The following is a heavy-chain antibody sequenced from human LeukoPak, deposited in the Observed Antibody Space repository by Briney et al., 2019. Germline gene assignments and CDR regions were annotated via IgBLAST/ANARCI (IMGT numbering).Heavy chain of an antibody. CDR1: GFTFSSYA. CDR2: ITKNGDQT. Sequence: GGSLRLSCAASGFTFSSYAMSWVRQAPGKGLEWVATITKNGDQTYYADSVKGLFTISRDTFRDTLYLQMNSLRADDTAVYYCARRIAGTATGGYFEPWGRGTLVSVSS. J-gene: IGHJ2*01. CDR3: ARRIAGTATGGYFEP. V-gene: IGHV3-23*01. D-gene: IGHD6-13*01.